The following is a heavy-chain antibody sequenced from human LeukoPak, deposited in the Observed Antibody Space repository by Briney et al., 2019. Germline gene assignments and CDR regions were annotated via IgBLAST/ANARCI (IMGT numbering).Heavy chain of an antibody. Sequence: SQTLSLTCAISGDIVSSSSAAWNWIRQSPSRGLEWLGRTYFRSKWYNDYAESVKSRITLNPDTSKNQFSLQLDSVTAEDTAVYYCARVREEVVYHDSGTSTYYYSMDVWGKGITVTVSS. CDR2: TYFRSKWYN. CDR3: ARVREEVVYHDSGTSTYYYSMDV. D-gene: IGHD3-10*01. J-gene: IGHJ6*03. V-gene: IGHV6-1*01. CDR1: GDIVSSSSAA.